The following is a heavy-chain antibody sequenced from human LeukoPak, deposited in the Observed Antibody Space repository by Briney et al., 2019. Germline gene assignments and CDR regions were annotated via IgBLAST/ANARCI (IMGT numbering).Heavy chain of an antibody. D-gene: IGHD3-22*01. V-gene: IGHV1-18*01. J-gene: IGHJ4*02. CDR3: ASPAHYYDSREMGY. Sequence: ASVKVSCKPSGYTFTSYGISWVRQAPGQGLEWIGWISAYNGNTNYAQKLQGRVTMTTGTSTSTAYMELRSLRSDDTAVYYCASPAHYYDSREMGYWGQGTLVTVSS. CDR2: ISAYNGNT. CDR1: GYTFTSYG.